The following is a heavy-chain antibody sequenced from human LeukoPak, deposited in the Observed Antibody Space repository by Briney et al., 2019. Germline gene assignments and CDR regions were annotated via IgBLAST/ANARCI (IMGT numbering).Heavy chain of an antibody. CDR2: IYASGNT. D-gene: IGHD5-24*01. CDR1: GASVSTTAYF. V-gene: IGHV4-61*02. Sequence: SETLSLTCSVSGASVSTTAYFWNWIRQPAGEGLEWIGRIYASGNTHYNPSLKSRVTMSLDTSKNQFSLTMNSVTAAGSAVYFCASYREAYDLYPHGLDVWGRGTVVTVSS. CDR3: ASYREAYDLYPHGLDV. J-gene: IGHJ3*01.